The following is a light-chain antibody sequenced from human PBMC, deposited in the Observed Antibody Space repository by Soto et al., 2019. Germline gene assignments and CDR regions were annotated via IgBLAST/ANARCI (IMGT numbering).Light chain of an antibody. Sequence: DIQLTQSPSTLSESVGDRVTITCRASQSISKSLAWYQQRPGKAPKLLIYDASILHSAVPSSISGSGSGTDFTLTISSLQPDDFATYYCQQYNGDSRTFGQGTKVEIK. CDR2: DAS. V-gene: IGKV1-5*01. J-gene: IGKJ1*01. CDR1: QSISKS. CDR3: QQYNGDSRT.